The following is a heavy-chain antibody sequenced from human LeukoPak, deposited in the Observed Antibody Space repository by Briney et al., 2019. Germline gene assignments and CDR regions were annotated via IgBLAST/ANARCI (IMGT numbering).Heavy chain of an antibody. J-gene: IGHJ6*03. V-gene: IGHV1-8*01. Sequence: ASVEVSCKASGYTFTSYDINWVRQATGQGLEWMGWMNPNSGNTGYAQKFQGRVTMTRNTSISTAYMELSSLRSEDTAVYYCARGSSPPLYYYYYMDVWGKGTTVTVSS. D-gene: IGHD6-13*01. CDR2: MNPNSGNT. CDR3: ARGSSPPLYYYYYMDV. CDR1: GYTFTSYD.